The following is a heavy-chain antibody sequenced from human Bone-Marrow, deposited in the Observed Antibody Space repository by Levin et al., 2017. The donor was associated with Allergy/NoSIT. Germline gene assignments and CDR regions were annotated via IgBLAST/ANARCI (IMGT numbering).Heavy chain of an antibody. Sequence: SETLSLTCAVYGGSFSGYYWSWIRQPPGKGLEWIGEINHSGSTNYNPSLKSRVTISVDTSKNQFSLKLSSVTAADTAVYYCARGYFHLRFHTGSYDAFDIWGQGTMVTVSS. J-gene: IGHJ3*02. CDR3: ARGYFHLRFHTGSYDAFDI. CDR1: GGSFSGYY. CDR2: INHSGST. V-gene: IGHV4-34*01. D-gene: IGHD3-10*01.